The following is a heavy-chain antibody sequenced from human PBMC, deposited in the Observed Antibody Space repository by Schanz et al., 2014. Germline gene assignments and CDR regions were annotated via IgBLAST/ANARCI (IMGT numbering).Heavy chain of an antibody. J-gene: IGHJ4*02. CDR3: AREDCSATSCYFRY. D-gene: IGHD2-21*01. CDR1: GFTFSTYW. CDR2: IRYDGRNK. Sequence: VQLVESGGALVQPGGSLRLSCAASGFTFSTYWMHWVRQAPGKGLEWVAVIRYDGRNKNFVESVKGRFTISRDNSNNTVYLQMNTLRAEDTAVYYCAREDCSATSCYFRYWGQGTLXTVSS. V-gene: IGHV3-33*08.